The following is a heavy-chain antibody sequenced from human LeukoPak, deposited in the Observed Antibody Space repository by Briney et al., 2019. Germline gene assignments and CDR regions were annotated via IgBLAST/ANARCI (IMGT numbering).Heavy chain of an antibody. CDR1: GGSIRSGDYY. D-gene: IGHD5-18*01. CDR2: IHYSGST. Sequence: PSQTLSLTCTVSGGSIRSGDYYWSWIRQPPGKGLEWIGYIHYSGSTYYNPSLKSRVTISVDTSKNQFSLKLSSVTAADTAVYYCARSIRAGYSGFDYWGQGTLVTVSS. V-gene: IGHV4-30-4*08. J-gene: IGHJ4*02. CDR3: ARSIRAGYSGFDY.